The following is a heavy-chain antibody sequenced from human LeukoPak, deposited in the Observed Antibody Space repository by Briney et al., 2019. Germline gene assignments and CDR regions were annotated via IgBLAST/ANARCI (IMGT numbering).Heavy chain of an antibody. CDR1: GFTFSSYA. V-gene: IGHV3-30*04. J-gene: IGHJ1*01. CDR2: ISYDGSNK. CDR3: ARDRGSGWYGEYFQH. Sequence: GGSLRLSCAASGFTFSSYAMHWVRQAPGKGLEWVAVISYDGSNKYYADSVKGRFTISRDNSKNTLYLQMNSLRAEDTAVYYCARDRGSGWYGEYFQHWGQGTLVTVSS. D-gene: IGHD6-19*01.